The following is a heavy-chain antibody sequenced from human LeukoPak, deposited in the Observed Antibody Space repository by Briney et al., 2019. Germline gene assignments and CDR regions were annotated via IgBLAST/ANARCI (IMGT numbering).Heavy chain of an antibody. CDR1: GDSITSTNW. D-gene: IGHD2-8*01. CDR3: SRENGAFSPFGY. J-gene: IGHJ4*02. CDR2: VSLSGLT. V-gene: IGHV4-4*02. Sequence: PSGTLSLTCGVSGDSITSTNWWSWVRQPPGQGLEWIGEVSLSGLTNYNPSLSRRVIMALDTSKNHLSLHLTSVTAADTAVYYCSRENGAFSPFGYWGQGSLVTVLS.